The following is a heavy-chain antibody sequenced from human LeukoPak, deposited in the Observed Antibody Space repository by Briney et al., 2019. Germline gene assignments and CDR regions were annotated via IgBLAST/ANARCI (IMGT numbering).Heavy chain of an antibody. V-gene: IGHV1-18*04. CDR1: GYTFTSYY. CDR2: ISAYNGNT. Sequence: GASVKVSCKASGYTFTSYYMHWVRQAPGQGLEWMGWISAYNGNTNYAQKVQGRVTMTTDTSTSTAYMELWSLRSDDTAVYYCARVERGYCSSTRCYGAGYNYYDGMDVWGQGTTVTVSS. CDR3: ARVERGYCSSTRCYGAGYNYYDGMDV. D-gene: IGHD2-2*01. J-gene: IGHJ6*02.